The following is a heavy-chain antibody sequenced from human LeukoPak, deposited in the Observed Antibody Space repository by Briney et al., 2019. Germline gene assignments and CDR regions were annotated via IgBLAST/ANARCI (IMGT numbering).Heavy chain of an antibody. D-gene: IGHD6-19*01. CDR3: ARAVYSSGWHPFDY. CDR1: GGSISSGDYY. J-gene: IGHJ4*02. Sequence: SETLSLTCNVSGGSISSGDYYWNWIRQPPGKGLEWIGYIYYSGSTYYNPSLKSRLTISVDTSKSQFSLELSSVTAADTAVYYCARAVYSSGWHPFDYWGQGTLVTVSS. V-gene: IGHV4-30-4*01. CDR2: IYYSGST.